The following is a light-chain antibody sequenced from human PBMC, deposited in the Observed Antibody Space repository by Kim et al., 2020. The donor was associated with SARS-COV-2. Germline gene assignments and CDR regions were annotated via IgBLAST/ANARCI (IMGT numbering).Light chain of an antibody. CDR1: QGLNINS. Sequence: LSLGEEATRSCRTRQGLNINSVVWAEQKPGQPPRLLVYGESRATGIPDRFSGSGYVTDFSHTISSLEPEDASVYYCQQYGRSPPYTFGQVTKLEI. CDR2: GES. CDR3: QQYGRSPPYT. J-gene: IGKJ2*01. V-gene: IGKV3-20*01.